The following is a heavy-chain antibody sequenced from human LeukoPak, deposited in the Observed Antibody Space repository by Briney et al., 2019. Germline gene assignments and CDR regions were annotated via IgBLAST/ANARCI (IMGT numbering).Heavy chain of an antibody. Sequence: GGSLRLSCAASGFTFSSYWMSWVRQAPGKGLEWVANIKQDGSEKYYVDSVKGRFTISRDNSKSTLYLQMNSLRAEDTAVYYCAKEAADVYYFDYWGQGTLVTASS. D-gene: IGHD3-10*02. CDR1: GFTFSSYW. J-gene: IGHJ4*02. CDR2: IKQDGSEK. CDR3: AKEAADVYYFDY. V-gene: IGHV3-7*01.